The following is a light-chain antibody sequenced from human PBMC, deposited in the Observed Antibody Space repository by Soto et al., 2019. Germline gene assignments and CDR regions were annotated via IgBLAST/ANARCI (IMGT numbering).Light chain of an antibody. CDR2: GTS. CDR1: QTVSSNN. Sequence: EIVLTQSPATLSVSPGERATLSCRASQTVSSNNLAWYQQKPGQAPSLLIYGTSSRATGMSGRFSGSGSGTDFTLTMSRLEPEDSAIYYCQQYVSWTFGQGTKVEI. V-gene: IGKV3-20*01. CDR3: QQYVSWT. J-gene: IGKJ1*01.